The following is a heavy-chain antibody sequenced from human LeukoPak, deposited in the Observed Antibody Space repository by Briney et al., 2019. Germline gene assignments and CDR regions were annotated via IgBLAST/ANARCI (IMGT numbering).Heavy chain of an antibody. D-gene: IGHD5-24*01. CDR3: ATGGVYNRGPYYFDY. Sequence: SVKVSCKASRGTFRSYAISWVRQAPGQRLEWMGGIIPIFGTANYAQRFQGRVTITADESTSTAYMELSSLRSEDTAVYYCATGGVYNRGPYYFDYWGQGTLVTVSS. J-gene: IGHJ4*02. V-gene: IGHV1-69*01. CDR2: IIPIFGTA. CDR1: RGTFRSYA.